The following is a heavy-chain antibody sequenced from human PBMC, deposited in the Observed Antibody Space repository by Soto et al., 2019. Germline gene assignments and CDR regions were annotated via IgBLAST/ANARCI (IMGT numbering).Heavy chain of an antibody. CDR2: IYPGDSDT. J-gene: IGHJ6*02. CDR3: ARHPPYDFWSGYYTEGDDYYYGMDV. V-gene: IGHV5-51*01. CDR1: GYSFTSYW. D-gene: IGHD3-3*01. Sequence: PGESLKISCKGSGYSFTSYWIGWVRQMPGKGLEWMGIIYPGDSDTRYSPSFQGQVTISADKSISTAYLQWSSLKASDTAMYYCARHPPYDFWSGYYTEGDDYYYGMDVWGQGTTVTVSS.